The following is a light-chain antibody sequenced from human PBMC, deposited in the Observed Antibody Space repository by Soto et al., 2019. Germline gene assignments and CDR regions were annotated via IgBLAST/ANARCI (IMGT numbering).Light chain of an antibody. CDR2: ATS. V-gene: IGKV3-20*01. J-gene: IGKJ1*01. Sequence: EIVLTQSPGTLSLSLGERATLSCRASQSGRANYIAWYQQKPGQAPRNLIYATSNRATGIPARFSGVGSGTDFTLTISRLEPEDFALYYCQHYGSSSTFGQGTKVEIK. CDR3: QHYGSSST. CDR1: QSGRANY.